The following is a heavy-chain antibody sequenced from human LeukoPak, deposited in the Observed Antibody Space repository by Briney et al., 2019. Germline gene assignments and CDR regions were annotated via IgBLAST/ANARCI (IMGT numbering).Heavy chain of an antibody. J-gene: IGHJ4*02. CDR2: IYPSGST. CDR1: GDSISSYY. Sequence: KPSETLSLTCTVSGDSISSYYWSWIRQPAGKGLEWIGRIYPSGSTNYNPSLKSRVTMSVDTSKNQFSLRLSSVTAADTAVYFCAAVTTGYFDYWGQGTLVTVSS. D-gene: IGHD4-17*01. V-gene: IGHV4-4*07. CDR3: AAVTTGYFDY.